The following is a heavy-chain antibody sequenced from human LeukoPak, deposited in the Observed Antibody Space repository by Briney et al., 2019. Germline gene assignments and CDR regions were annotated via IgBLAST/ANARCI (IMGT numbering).Heavy chain of an antibody. CDR1: GGSFSGYY. J-gene: IGHJ4*02. Sequence: SETLSLTCAVYGGSFSGYYWSRIRQPPGKGLECIEEINHSGSTNYNPSLKSRVTISVDTSKNQFSLKLSSVAAADTAVYYCARMRNVLRFLEWLPYIDYWGQGTLVTVSS. V-gene: IGHV4-34*01. CDR3: ARMRNVLRFLEWLPYIDY. CDR2: INHSGST. D-gene: IGHD3-3*01.